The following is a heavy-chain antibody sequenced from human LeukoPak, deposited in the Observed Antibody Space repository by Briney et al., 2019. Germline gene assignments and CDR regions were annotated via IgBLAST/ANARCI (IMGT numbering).Heavy chain of an antibody. CDR2: INSDGRNI. CDR1: GFTFSSYW. V-gene: IGHV3-74*01. J-gene: IGHJ6*02. Sequence: GGSLRLSCAASGFTFSSYWMHWVRQAPGKGLVWVSRINSDGRNINYADSVKGRFTISRDNAKNMLYLQMNSLRAEVTAVYYCAPHLSVIVPSAQYGMDFWGQGTTVTVSS. D-gene: IGHD2/OR15-2a*01. CDR3: APHLSVIVPSAQYGMDF.